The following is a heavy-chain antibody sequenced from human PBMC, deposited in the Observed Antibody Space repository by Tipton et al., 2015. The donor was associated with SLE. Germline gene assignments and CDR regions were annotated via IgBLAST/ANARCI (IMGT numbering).Heavy chain of an antibody. CDR2: IYYSGST. D-gene: IGHD2-21*01. V-gene: IGHV4-39*07. CDR1: GGSISSSSYY. Sequence: TLSLTCTVSGGSISSSSYYWGWIRQPPGKGLEWIGSIYYSGSTYYNPSLKSRVTIPVDTSKNQFSLKLSSVTAADTAVYYCARLRVISYYFDYWGQGTLVTVSS. CDR3: ARLRVISYYFDY. J-gene: IGHJ4*02.